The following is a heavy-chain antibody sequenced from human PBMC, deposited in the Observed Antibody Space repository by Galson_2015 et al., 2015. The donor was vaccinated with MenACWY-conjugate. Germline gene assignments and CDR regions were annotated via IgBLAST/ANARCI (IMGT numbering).Heavy chain of an antibody. Sequence: ETLSLTCAVSGASIISTKWWSWVRQPPGKGLEWIAETHHSGRTNYNPSLKGRVIISVDKSKIQFSLDLYSVTAADTAVYYCATQSVFYQDYWGQGTLVSVSS. J-gene: IGHJ4*02. V-gene: IGHV4-4*02. CDR2: THHSGRT. CDR1: GASIISTKW. D-gene: IGHD3-3*02. CDR3: ATQSVFYQDY.